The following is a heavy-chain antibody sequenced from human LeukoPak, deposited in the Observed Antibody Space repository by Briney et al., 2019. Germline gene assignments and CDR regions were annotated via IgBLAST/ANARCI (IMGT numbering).Heavy chain of an antibody. CDR3: ARDKGLYAFDI. V-gene: IGHV3-66*02. Sequence: GGSLRLSCVASGFTVSSNYMSWVRQAPGKGLEWVSVIYSGGSTYYADSVKGRFTISRDNSKNTLYLQMNSLRAEDTAVYYCARDKGLYAFDIWGQGTMVTVSS. J-gene: IGHJ3*02. CDR1: GFTVSSNY. CDR2: IYSGGST.